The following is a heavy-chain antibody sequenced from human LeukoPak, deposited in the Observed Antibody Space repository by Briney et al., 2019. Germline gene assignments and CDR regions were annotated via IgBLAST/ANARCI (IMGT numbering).Heavy chain of an antibody. Sequence: GGSLRLSCAASGFTSSSYGMSWVRQAPGKGLEWVGRIKSKTDGGTTDYAAHVKGRFTISRDDSRNTLYLQMNSLKTEDTAVYYCTTDPAGLWGQGTLVTVSS. J-gene: IGHJ4*02. D-gene: IGHD6-13*01. CDR3: TTDPAGL. V-gene: IGHV3-15*01. CDR1: GFTSSSYG. CDR2: IKSKTDGGTT.